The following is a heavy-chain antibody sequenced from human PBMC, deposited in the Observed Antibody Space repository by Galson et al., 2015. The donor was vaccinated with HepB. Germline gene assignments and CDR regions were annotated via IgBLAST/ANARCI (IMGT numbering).Heavy chain of an antibody. CDR1: GFIFSSYA. D-gene: IGHD5-12*01. CDR3: SKDRQWVRYNWFDS. CDR2: ISGSGGNT. J-gene: IGHJ5*01. V-gene: IGHV3-23*01. Sequence: SLRLSCAASGFIFSSYAMSWVRQAPGKGLEWVSAISGSGGNTYFADAGKGRFSISRANSKNTLYRHLNSLRAEDTAVYYCSKDRQWVRYNWFDSWGQGTLVTVSS.